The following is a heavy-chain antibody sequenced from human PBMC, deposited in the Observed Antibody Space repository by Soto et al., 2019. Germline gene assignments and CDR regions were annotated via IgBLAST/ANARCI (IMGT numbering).Heavy chain of an antibody. D-gene: IGHD6-13*01. V-gene: IGHV1-69*13. CDR3: ARDSIAAAGTDY. CDR1: GGTFSSYT. J-gene: IGHJ4*02. Sequence: SVKVSCKASGGTFSSYTIAWVRQAPGQGLEWMGEIIPLFGTTNYVEKFQGRLTITADASMSTAYMELSSLRSEDTAMYYCARDSIAAAGTDYWGQGTLVTVSS. CDR2: IIPLFGTT.